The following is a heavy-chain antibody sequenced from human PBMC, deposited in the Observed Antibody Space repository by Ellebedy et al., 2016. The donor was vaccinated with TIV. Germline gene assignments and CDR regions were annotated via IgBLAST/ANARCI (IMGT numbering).Heavy chain of an antibody. V-gene: IGHV3-7*01. D-gene: IGHD4-17*01. CDR2: ISADGGET. CDR1: GFIFSSYW. CDR3: ARVSNDYGDYVPDF. J-gene: IGHJ4*02. Sequence: GESLKISCAASGFIFSSYWMSWVRQAPGRGPEHMAYISADGGETNYVDSVKGRFTISRDSAKNSLYLQMNSLRAEDSAVYYYARVSNDYGDYVPDFWGQGALVTVSS.